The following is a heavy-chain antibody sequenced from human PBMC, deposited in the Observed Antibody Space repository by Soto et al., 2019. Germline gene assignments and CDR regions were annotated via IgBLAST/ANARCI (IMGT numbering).Heavy chain of an antibody. J-gene: IGHJ4*02. CDR3: ARGPRGMYGNDF. CDR1: GFTFSSDW. D-gene: IGHD3-10*02. Sequence: EVQLVESGGGLVQPGGSLRLSCAASGFTFSSDWMHWVRQAAGKGLVWVSRINMDGSSTNYADSVKGRFTISRDNAKNTRYLQMSSLRAEDTAVYYCARGPRGMYGNDFWGQGALVTVSS. V-gene: IGHV3-74*01. CDR2: INMDGSST.